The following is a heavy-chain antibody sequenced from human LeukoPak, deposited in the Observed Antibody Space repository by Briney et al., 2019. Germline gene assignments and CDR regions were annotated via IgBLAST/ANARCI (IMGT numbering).Heavy chain of an antibody. CDR2: ISGSGDST. CDR3: TKPACPSTSCYTLDY. D-gene: IGHD2-2*02. Sequence: PGGSLRLSCVASGFTFNNYTMRWVRQAPGKGLEWVSAISGSGDSTYYADSVKGRFTISRDNSKNTLYLQMNSLRVEDTAVFYCTKPACPSTSCYTLDYWGQGILVTVSS. J-gene: IGHJ4*02. CDR1: GFTFNNYT. V-gene: IGHV3-23*01.